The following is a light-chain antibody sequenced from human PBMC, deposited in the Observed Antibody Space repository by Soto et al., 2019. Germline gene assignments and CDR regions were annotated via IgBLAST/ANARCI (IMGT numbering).Light chain of an antibody. Sequence: IAMTQSPLSLLVTAGEPASVACRSSQSLLHSNVDTYLDWYLQKPGESRQLLIYWGSNRASEIPERICGVALGTYFTPKISRMEAEDVGVSYGMRALQAPWT. CDR3: MRALQAPWT. CDR1: QSLLHSNVDTY. J-gene: IGKJ1*01. CDR2: WGS. V-gene: IGKV2-28*01.